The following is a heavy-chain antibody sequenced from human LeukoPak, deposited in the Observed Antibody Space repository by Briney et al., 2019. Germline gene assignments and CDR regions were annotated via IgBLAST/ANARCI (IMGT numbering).Heavy chain of an antibody. CDR1: GFTFSSYA. V-gene: IGHV3-30-3*01. Sequence: GESLRLSCAASGFTFSSYAMHWVRQAPGKGLEWVAVISYDGSNKYYADSVKGRFTISRDNSKNTLYLQMNSLRAEDTAVYYCARPLAFTDYGGNSPFDYWGQGTLVTVSS. CDR2: ISYDGSNK. CDR3: ARPLAFTDYGGNSPFDY. J-gene: IGHJ4*02. D-gene: IGHD4-23*01.